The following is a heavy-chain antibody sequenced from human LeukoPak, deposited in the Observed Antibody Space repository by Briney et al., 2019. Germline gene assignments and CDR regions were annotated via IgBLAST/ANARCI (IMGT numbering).Heavy chain of an antibody. CDR2: ISYDGSNK. CDR3: ARDSRFRVRGVYYYYGMDV. V-gene: IGHV3-30*14. Sequence: PGRSLRLSCAASGFTFSSYAMHWVRQAPGKGLEWVAVISYDGSNKYYADSVKGRFTISRDNSKNTLYLQMNSLRAEDTAVYYCARDSRFRVRGVYYYYGMDVWGQGTTVTVSS. CDR1: GFTFSSYA. J-gene: IGHJ6*02. D-gene: IGHD3-10*01.